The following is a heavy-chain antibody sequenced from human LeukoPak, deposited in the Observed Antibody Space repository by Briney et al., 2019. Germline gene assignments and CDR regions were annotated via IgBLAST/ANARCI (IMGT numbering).Heavy chain of an antibody. J-gene: IGHJ4*02. D-gene: IGHD6-6*01. CDR1: GGTFRSYA. Sequence: SVKVSCKASGGTFRSYAISWVRQAPGQGLEWMGGIIPIFGTANYAQKFQGRVTITTDESTSTAYMELSSLRSEDTAVYYCARSASIAAPYYFDYWGQGTLVTVSS. CDR2: IIPIFGTA. CDR3: ARSASIAAPYYFDY. V-gene: IGHV1-69*05.